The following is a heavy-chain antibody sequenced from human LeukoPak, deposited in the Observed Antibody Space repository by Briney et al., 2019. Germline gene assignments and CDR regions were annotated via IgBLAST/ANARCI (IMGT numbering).Heavy chain of an antibody. D-gene: IGHD6-6*01. CDR1: GFAFSSYA. CDR2: ISGSGGST. Sequence: GGSLRLSCAASGFAFSSYAMSWVRQAPGKGLEWVSAISGSGGSTYYADSVKGRFTISRDNSKNTLYLQINSLRAEDTAVYYCAKDRFSSPSFWGQGTTVTVSS. CDR3: AKDRFSSPSF. V-gene: IGHV3-23*01. J-gene: IGHJ6*02.